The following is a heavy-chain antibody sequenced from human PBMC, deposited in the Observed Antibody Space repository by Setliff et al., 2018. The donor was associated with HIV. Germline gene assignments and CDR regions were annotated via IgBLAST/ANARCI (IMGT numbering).Heavy chain of an antibody. CDR2: IDSDGSDT. CDR3: ARGPQYNFWGGYLGL. V-gene: IGHV3-74*01. CDR1: GLTFSNYW. Sequence: GGSLRLSCVASGLTFSNYWMHWVRQAPGEGLVWVSRIDSDGSDTDYADSVRGRFTISRDNAKNTLYLQMTSLRAEDTAVYYCARGPQYNFWGGYLGLWGRGTLVTVS. J-gene: IGHJ4*02. D-gene: IGHD3-3*01.